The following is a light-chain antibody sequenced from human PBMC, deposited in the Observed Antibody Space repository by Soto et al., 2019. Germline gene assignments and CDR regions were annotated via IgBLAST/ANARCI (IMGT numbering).Light chain of an antibody. Sequence: EIVLTQSPGTLSLSPGERATLSCRASQSVSSSYLAWYQQKPGQAPRLLIYGASSRATGIPVMFSGSGSGTDFTLTISSLEPEDFTVYYCQQHSNWPLTFGGWTRVEIK. CDR2: GAS. J-gene: IGKJ4*01. CDR1: QSVSSSY. V-gene: IGKV3-20*01. CDR3: QQHSNWPLT.